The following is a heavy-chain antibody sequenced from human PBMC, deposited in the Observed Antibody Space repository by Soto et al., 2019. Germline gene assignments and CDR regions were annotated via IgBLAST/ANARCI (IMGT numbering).Heavy chain of an antibody. D-gene: IGHD3-22*01. CDR2: ISAYNGNT. Sequence: QVQLVQSGAEVKKPGASVKVSCKASGYTFTSYGISWVRQAPGQGLEWMGWISAYNGNTNYAQKLQGRVTMTTDTSTSPAYRELRSLRSDDTAVYYCARVGYYYDSSGYGLIYYYYYGMDVWGQGTTVTVSS. J-gene: IGHJ6*02. CDR3: ARVGYYYDSSGYGLIYYYYYGMDV. V-gene: IGHV1-18*01. CDR1: GYTFTSYG.